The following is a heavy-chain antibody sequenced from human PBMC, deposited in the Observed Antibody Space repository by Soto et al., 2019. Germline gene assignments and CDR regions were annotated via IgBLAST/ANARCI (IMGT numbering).Heavy chain of an antibody. V-gene: IGHV3-21*01. CDR3: AREGIAAARDY. CDR2: ISSSSRYI. CDR1: GFTFSSYS. J-gene: IGHJ4*01. D-gene: IGHD6-13*01. Sequence: EVQLVESGGGLVKPGGSLRLSCAASGFTFSSYSMNWVRQAPGKGLEWVSSISSSSRYIYYADSVKGRFTSSRDNTKNSLYPQLKSLRAEGTAVYYCAREGIAAARDYWGQATLVTVSS.